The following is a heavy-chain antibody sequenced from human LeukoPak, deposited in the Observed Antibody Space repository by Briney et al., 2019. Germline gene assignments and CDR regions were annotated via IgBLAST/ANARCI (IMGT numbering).Heavy chain of an antibody. CDR2: FYYSRST. V-gene: IGHV4-39*01. Sequence: SETLSLTCTVSGGSISSSSYYWVWIRQPPGKGLEGSGSFYYSRSTYYNPSLNSRVHIPVDMPKNQFSLKLSSVTAADTAVYYCARYGFKTFDAFDIWGQGTMVTVSS. CDR1: GGSISSSSYY. J-gene: IGHJ3*02. CDR3: ARYGFKTFDAFDI. D-gene: IGHD3-10*01.